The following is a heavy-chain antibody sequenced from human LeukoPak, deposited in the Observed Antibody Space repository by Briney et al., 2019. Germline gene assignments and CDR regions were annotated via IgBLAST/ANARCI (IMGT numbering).Heavy chain of an antibody. V-gene: IGHV3-23*01. CDR1: GFSFSSYA. CDR3: ARDYDGYCSGGSCKGGMDV. J-gene: IGHJ6*02. CDR2: ITDNGGST. Sequence: GGSLRLSCAASGFSFSSYAMSWVRQAPGKGLEWVSAITDNGGSTYYADSVKGRFTISRDNAKNSLYLQMNSLRAEDTALYYCARDYDGYCSGGSCKGGMDVWGQGTTVTVSS. D-gene: IGHD2-15*01.